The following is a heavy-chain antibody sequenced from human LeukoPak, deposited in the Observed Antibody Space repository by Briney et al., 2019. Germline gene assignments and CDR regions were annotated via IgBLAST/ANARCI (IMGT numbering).Heavy chain of an antibody. Sequence: GGSLRLSCAASGFTFSSYAMHWVRQAPGKGLDWMSIISYEGSNKYYGDFVKGRFTISRDNSKNTLYLQMNSLRTEDTAMYYCARDYCSGGSCYYYPDFWGQGTLVTVSS. CDR3: ARDYCSGGSCYYYPDF. CDR1: GFTFSSYA. D-gene: IGHD2-15*01. CDR2: ISYEGSNK. J-gene: IGHJ4*02. V-gene: IGHV3-30*11.